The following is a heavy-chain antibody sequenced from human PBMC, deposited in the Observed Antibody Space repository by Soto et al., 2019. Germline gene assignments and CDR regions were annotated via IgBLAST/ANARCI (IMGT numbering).Heavy chain of an antibody. CDR3: AKYLTIVGVVIIGNFNY. CDR2: ISGSGGST. Sequence: EVQLLESGGGLVQPGGSMRLSCATSGFTFSSYAMSWVRQAPGKGLEWVSAISGSGGSTYYADSVKGRFTISRHNSKNTLYLQMNILRAENTDVYYCAKYLTIVGVVIIGNFNYWGQGTLVTVSS. CDR1: GFTFSSYA. D-gene: IGHD3-3*01. V-gene: IGHV3-23*01. J-gene: IGHJ4*02.